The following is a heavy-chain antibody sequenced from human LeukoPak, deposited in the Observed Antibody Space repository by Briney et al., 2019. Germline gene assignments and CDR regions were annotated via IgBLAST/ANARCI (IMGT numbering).Heavy chain of an antibody. D-gene: IGHD3-10*01. CDR2: INFGGGAK. Sequence: GGSLRLSCAASGFTFSNYWMGWVRQAPGKGLEWVANINFGGGAKYYVEAVKGRFTFSRDNAKSSLYLQMNSLRVEDMAVYYCAKDGLLWFGELSWVDYWGQGTLVTVSS. CDR1: GFTFSNYW. J-gene: IGHJ4*02. CDR3: AKDGLLWFGELSWVDY. V-gene: IGHV3-7*01.